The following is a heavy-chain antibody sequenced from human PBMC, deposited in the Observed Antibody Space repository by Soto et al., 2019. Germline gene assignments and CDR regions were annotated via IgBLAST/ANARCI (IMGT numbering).Heavy chain of an antibody. V-gene: IGHV1-69*12. CDR1: GGTFSSYA. CDR3: AGHPFASHHDYFGMFV. CDR2: IIHIFGTA. J-gene: IGHJ6*02. Sequence: QVQLVQSGAEVKKPGSSVKVSCKASGGTFSSYAISWVRQAPGQGLEWMGGIIHIFGTANYAQKFQRRVTNTADESTTTAYRELSSRRSEDTAVYYGAGHPFASHHDYFGMFVWGQETTETVS.